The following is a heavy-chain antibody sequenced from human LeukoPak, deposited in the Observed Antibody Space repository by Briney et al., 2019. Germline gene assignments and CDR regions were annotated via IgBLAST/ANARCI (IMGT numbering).Heavy chain of an antibody. J-gene: IGHJ6*03. CDR2: IIPIFGTA. CDR3: ARGVSGYQGYYNMDV. V-gene: IGHV1-69*05. CDR1: GGTFSSYA. D-gene: IGHD3-22*01. Sequence: ASVKVSCKASGGTFSSYAINWVRQAPGQGLESVGRIIPIFGTANYAQKFQGRVTITTDESTSTAYMELSSLRSEDTAVYYCARGVSGYQGYYNMDVWDKGTTVTVSS.